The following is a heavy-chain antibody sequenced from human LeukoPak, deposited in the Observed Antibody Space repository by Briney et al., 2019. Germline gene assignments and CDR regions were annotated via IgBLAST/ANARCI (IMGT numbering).Heavy chain of an antibody. D-gene: IGHD1-26*01. CDR3: NTDPRWELTNMLDY. CDR2: ISYDGSNK. J-gene: IGHJ4*02. CDR1: GFTFSSYG. Sequence: PGRSLRLSCAASGFTFSSYGMHWVRQAPGKGLEWVAVISYDGSNKYYADSVKGRFTISRDNSKNTLYLQMNSLRAEDTAVYYCNTDPRWELTNMLDYWGQGTLVTASS. V-gene: IGHV3-30*03.